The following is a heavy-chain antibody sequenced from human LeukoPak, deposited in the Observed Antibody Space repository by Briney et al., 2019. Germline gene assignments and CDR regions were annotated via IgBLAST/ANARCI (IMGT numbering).Heavy chain of an antibody. Sequence: GGSLRLSCSASGVTFTTYWMHWVRQAPGKGLEWVANINQDGREKYSVDSVKSRFTISRDNAKNSLYLQMNSLRAADTAVYYCSRDCDYWGQGTLVTVSS. CDR2: INQDGREK. V-gene: IGHV3-7*01. CDR1: GVTFTTYW. J-gene: IGHJ4*02. CDR3: SRDCDY.